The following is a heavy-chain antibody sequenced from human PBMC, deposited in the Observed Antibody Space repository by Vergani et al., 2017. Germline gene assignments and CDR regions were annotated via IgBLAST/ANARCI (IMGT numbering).Heavy chain of an antibody. V-gene: IGHV3-9*01. J-gene: IGHJ6*04. CDR2: ISWNSGSI. D-gene: IGHD6-19*01. CDR3: AKDGDGSGWMDG. CDR1: GFTFDDYA. Sequence: EVQLVESGGGLVQPGRSLRLSCAASGFTFDDYAMHWVRQAPGKGLEWVSGISWNSGSIGDADSVKGRFTISRANAKNSLYLQMNSLGAEDTAWYYCAKDGDGSGWMDGWGKVTTVTVSS.